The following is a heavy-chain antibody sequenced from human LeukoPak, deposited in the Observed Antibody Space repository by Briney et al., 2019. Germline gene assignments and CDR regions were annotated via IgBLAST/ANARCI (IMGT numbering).Heavy chain of an antibody. CDR1: GFTFSNYA. CDR3: AKVLTLWFGALDY. D-gene: IGHD3-10*01. V-gene: IGHV3-23*01. CDR2: ISGSGTTT. Sequence: PGGSLRLSCAASGFTFSNYAMTWVRQAPGKGLEWLSSISGSGTTTYYAESVRGRLTISRDNSKNTLYLEMNRLRVEDTAVYYCAKVLTLWFGALDYWGQGSLVSVLS. J-gene: IGHJ4*02.